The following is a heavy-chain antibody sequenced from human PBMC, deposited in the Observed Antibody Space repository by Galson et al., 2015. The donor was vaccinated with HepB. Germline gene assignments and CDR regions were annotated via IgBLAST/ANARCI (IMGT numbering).Heavy chain of an antibody. CDR2: ISGGGINI. J-gene: IGHJ4*02. CDR1: GFTFSSNA. V-gene: IGHV3-23*01. D-gene: IGHD3-10*01. CDR3: AKVTGSGTYYKGFDY. Sequence: SLRLSCAGSGFTFSSNALTWVRQAPGGGLEWVSTISGGGINIYYADSVKGRFTISRDNSKNTLYLQMNSLRAEDTAVYYCAKVTGSGTYYKGFDYWGQGTLVTVSS.